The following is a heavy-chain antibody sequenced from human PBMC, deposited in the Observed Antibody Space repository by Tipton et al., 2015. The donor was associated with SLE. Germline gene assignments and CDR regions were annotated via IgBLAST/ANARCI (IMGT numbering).Heavy chain of an antibody. CDR2: IYTSEST. D-gene: IGHD3-10*01. CDR3: ARDRRGWYLDL. J-gene: IGHJ2*01. V-gene: IGHV4-61*02. Sequence: TLSLTCTVSGGSISSGSYYWSWIRQPAGKGLEWIGRIYTSESTNYNPSLKSRVTISVDTSKNQFSLKLSSVTAADTAVYYCARDRRGWYLDLWGRGTLVTVSS. CDR1: GGSISSGSYY.